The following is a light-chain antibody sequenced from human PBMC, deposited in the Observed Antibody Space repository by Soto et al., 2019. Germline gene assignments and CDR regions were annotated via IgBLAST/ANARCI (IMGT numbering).Light chain of an antibody. CDR1: QDIGNW. J-gene: IGKJ5*01. V-gene: IGKV1-12*01. CDR3: QQAKSFPIT. Sequence: DIQVTQSPPSMAASVGERVTITCRASQDIGNWMTWYQQKPGKAPKLLIYSASTLVRGVPSRFSGSGSGTEFTLTISGLQPEDSLTYYCQQAKSFPITFGQGTRLDIK. CDR2: SAS.